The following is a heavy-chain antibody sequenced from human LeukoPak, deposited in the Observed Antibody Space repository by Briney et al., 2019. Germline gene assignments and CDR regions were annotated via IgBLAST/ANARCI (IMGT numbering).Heavy chain of an antibody. V-gene: IGHV4-59*01. CDR3: ARGDDYKSTLFDY. J-gene: IGHJ4*02. CDR1: GVSISSYY. CDR2: ISYSGTT. Sequence: PSETLSLTCTVSGVSISSYYWNWIRQPPRKGLEGGGYISYSGTTNYNPSLNSRVTISVDTSEKQFSLTLTSATAPHTAVYYCARGDDYKSTLFDYWGQGTPVTVSS. D-gene: IGHD5-12*01.